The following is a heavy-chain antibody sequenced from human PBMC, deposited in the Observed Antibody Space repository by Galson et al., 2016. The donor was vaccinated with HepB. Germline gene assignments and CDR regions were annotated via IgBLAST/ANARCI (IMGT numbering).Heavy chain of an antibody. V-gene: IGHV3-30*04. J-gene: IGHJ3*02. CDR3: ARETATVVVFDM. Sequence: SLRLSCAASGFTFSSYAMHWVRQAPGKGLEWVAVISYDGSYKKYAESVEGRFSISRDHSKNTLYLQMNSLRLDDTAVYSCARETATVVVFDMWGQGTMVTVSS. D-gene: IGHD4-23*01. CDR2: ISYDGSYK. CDR1: GFTFSSYA.